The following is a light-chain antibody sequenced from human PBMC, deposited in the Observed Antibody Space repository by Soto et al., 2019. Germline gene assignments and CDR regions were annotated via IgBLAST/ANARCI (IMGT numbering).Light chain of an antibody. CDR2: GAS. V-gene: IGKV3-20*01. Sequence: EIVLTQSPGTLSLSPGERATISCRASQSVSSSYLAWYQQKPGQAPRLLIYGASSRATGIPDRFSGSGSGTHFTLTVSRLEPEDFAVYYCQQNGSSPKLTFGGGTKAEIK. CDR3: QQNGSSPKLT. CDR1: QSVSSSY. J-gene: IGKJ4*01.